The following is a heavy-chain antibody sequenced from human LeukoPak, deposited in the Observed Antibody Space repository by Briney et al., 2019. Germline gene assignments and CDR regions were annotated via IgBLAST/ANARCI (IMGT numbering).Heavy chain of an antibody. CDR2: IYDSGST. J-gene: IGHJ3*02. Sequence: SETLSLTCSLSNKSISSYYWNWIRQSPGMGLEWIGYIYDSGSTNYSPSLKSRVTISLDTSKNQFSLKLSSVTAADTAVYYCARGTGDDAFDIWGQGTMVTVSS. CDR1: NKSISSYY. V-gene: IGHV4-59*01. D-gene: IGHD7-27*01. CDR3: ARGTGDDAFDI.